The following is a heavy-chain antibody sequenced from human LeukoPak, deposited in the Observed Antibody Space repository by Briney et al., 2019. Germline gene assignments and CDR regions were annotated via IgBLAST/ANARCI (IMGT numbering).Heavy chain of an antibody. D-gene: IGHD3-22*01. Sequence: SETLSLTCTVSGGSVSSGNYYWSWIRQPPGKGLEWIAYINYSGNNNYNPSLKSRVTISIDTSKNHFSLRLSSVTAADTAVYYCARRGYYDSGGYYGYWGQGTLVTVSS. J-gene: IGHJ4*02. CDR2: INYSGNN. CDR3: ARRGYYDSGGYYGY. CDR1: GGSVSSGNYY. V-gene: IGHV4-61*03.